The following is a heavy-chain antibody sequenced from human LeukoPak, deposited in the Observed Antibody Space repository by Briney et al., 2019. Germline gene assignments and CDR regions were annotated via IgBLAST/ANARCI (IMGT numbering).Heavy chain of an antibody. J-gene: IGHJ4*02. CDR1: GFTFSSHA. CDR3: TKRGAYGSGRSYFFEF. D-gene: IGHD2-15*01. Sequence: GGSLRLSCAASGFTFSSHAMSWVRQVPGKGLEWVSSISDTGGDTFYANSVKGRFAISRDNVKNTLYLQMNTLRAEDTAVYYCTKRGAYGSGRSYFFEFWGQGTLVTVSS. CDR2: ISDTGGDT. V-gene: IGHV3-23*01.